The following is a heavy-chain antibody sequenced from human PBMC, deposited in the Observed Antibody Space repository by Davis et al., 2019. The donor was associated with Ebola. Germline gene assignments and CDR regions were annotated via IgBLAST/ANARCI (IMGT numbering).Heavy chain of an antibody. CDR1: GGSISSYY. CDR2: IYYSGST. J-gene: IGHJ6*03. CDR3: ARSIYYYMDV. Sequence: PGGSLRLSCTVSGGSISSYYWSWIRQPPGKGLEWIGYIYYSGSTNYNPSLKSRVTISVDTSKNQFSLKLSSVTAADTAVYYCARSIYYYMDVWGKGTTVTVSS. V-gene: IGHV4-59*01. D-gene: IGHD6-6*01.